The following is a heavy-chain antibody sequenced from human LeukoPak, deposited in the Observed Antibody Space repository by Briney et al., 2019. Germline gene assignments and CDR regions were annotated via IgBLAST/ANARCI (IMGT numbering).Heavy chain of an antibody. CDR3: AIFGGSMPY. V-gene: IGHV3-23*01. D-gene: IGHD3-10*02. Sequence: GGSLRLSCAASGFSFSSHAVSWVRQAPGKGLEWVSAISSRSDGTWNVDSVKGRFTISRDNSKNTLYLQMNSLRAEDTVVYYCAIFGGSMPYWGQGTLVTVSS. CDR1: GFSFSSHA. CDR2: ISSRSDGT. J-gene: IGHJ4*02.